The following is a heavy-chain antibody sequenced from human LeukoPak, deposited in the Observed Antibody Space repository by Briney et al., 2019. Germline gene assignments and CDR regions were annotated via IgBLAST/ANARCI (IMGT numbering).Heavy chain of an antibody. D-gene: IGHD4-23*01. CDR3: ARDFGRWFIDY. CDR2: IRSTSNTI. CDR1: GFTFSSYS. J-gene: IGHJ4*02. V-gene: IGHV3-48*04. Sequence: GGSLRLSCAASGFTFSSYSMNWVRQAPGKGLEWVSYIRSTSNTIYYADSVKGRFTISRDNAKNSLYLQMNSLRAEDTAVCYCARDFGRWFIDYWGQGTLVTVSS.